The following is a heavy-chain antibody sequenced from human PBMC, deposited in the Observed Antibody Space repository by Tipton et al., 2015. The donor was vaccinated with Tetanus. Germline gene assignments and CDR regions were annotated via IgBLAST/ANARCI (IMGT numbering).Heavy chain of an antibody. V-gene: IGHV1-18*01. D-gene: IGHD3-3*01. J-gene: IGHJ4*02. CDR2: IDTDNGKA. CDR3: ARDVTMFGEMTFEY. Sequence: QVQLVQSGAEVKKPGASVKVSCKASGYTFTRYGISWVRQARGQGLEWMGWIDTDNGKANYAQRFQDRVTMTTDASSSTVYMELRSLRSDDTAMYYCARDVTMFGEMTFEYWGQGTLVTVSS. CDR1: GYTFTRYG.